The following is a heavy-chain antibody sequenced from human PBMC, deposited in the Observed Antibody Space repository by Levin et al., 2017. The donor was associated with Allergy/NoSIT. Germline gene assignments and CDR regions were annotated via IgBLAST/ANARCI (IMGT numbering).Heavy chain of an antibody. Sequence: PGGSLRLSCAASGFTFNSYAMSWVRQAPGKGLEWVSAISSSGGSTYYADSVKGRFTISRDNSKNTLYLQMNSLRAEDTAVYYCAKSIYGSGSFSDYWGQGTLVTVSS. CDR2: ISSSGGST. J-gene: IGHJ4*02. V-gene: IGHV3-23*01. D-gene: IGHD3-10*01. CDR1: GFTFNSYA. CDR3: AKSIYGSGSFSDY.